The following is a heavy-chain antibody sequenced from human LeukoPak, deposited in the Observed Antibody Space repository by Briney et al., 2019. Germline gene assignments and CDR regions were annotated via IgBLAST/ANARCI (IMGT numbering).Heavy chain of an antibody. Sequence: ASVKVSCKASGYTFTGYYMHWARQAPGQGLEWMGWINPNSGGTNYAQKFQGRVTMTRDTSISTAYMELSRLRSDDTAVYYCARGDPYYYDSSGYPPCWGQGTLVTVSS. V-gene: IGHV1-2*02. CDR2: INPNSGGT. D-gene: IGHD3-22*01. CDR3: ARGDPYYYDSSGYPPC. J-gene: IGHJ4*02. CDR1: GYTFTGYY.